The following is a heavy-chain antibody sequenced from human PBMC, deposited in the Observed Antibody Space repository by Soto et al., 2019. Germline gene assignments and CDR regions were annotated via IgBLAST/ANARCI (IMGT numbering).Heavy chain of an antibody. CDR2: ISSSSSYI. Sequence: GGSLRLSCAASGFTFSSYSMNWVRQAPGKGLEWVSSISSSSSYIYYADSVKGRFTISRDNAKNSLNLQMNSLRAEDTAVYYCARDLAGGDSSGYYYYYGMDVWGQGTTVTVSS. D-gene: IGHD3-22*01. J-gene: IGHJ6*02. CDR3: ARDLAGGDSSGYYYYYGMDV. CDR1: GFTFSSYS. V-gene: IGHV3-21*01.